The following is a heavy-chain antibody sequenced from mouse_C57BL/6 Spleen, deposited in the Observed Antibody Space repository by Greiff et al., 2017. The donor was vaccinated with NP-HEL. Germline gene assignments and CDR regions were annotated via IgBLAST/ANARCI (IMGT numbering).Heavy chain of an antibody. J-gene: IGHJ4*01. Sequence: QVQLQQPGAELVRPGSSVKLSCKASGYTFTSYWMHWVKQRPIQGLEWIGNIDPSDSETHYNQKFKDKATLTVDKSSSTAYMQLSSLTSEDSAVYYCARVGTGTHYAMDYWGQGTSVTVSS. CDR3: ARVGTGTHYAMDY. D-gene: IGHD4-1*01. V-gene: IGHV1-52*01. CDR1: GYTFTSYW. CDR2: IDPSDSET.